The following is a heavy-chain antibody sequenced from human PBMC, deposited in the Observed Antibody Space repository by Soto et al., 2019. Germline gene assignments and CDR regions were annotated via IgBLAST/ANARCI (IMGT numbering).Heavy chain of an antibody. CDR3: ARESEDLTSNFGY. CDR2: ISSTTNYI. J-gene: IGHJ4*02. Sequence: EVQLVESGGGLVKPGGSLRLSCAASGFTFTRYSMNWVRQAPGKGLEWVSSISSTTNYIYYADSMKGRFTVSRDNAKNSVYLEMNSLSAEYTAVYYCARESEDLTSNFGYWGQGTLVTVAS. V-gene: IGHV3-21*01. CDR1: GFTFTRYS.